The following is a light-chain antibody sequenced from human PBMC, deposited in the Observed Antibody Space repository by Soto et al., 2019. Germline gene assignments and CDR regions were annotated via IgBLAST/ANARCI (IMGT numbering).Light chain of an antibody. Sequence: EIVLTQSPATLSLSPGERATLSCRASQSVDRFLAWYQQKPGQAPRLLIYDTSNRATGIPARFSGSGSGTDFTLTISSLEPEDFAVYYCYQRSNWPPVTFGQGTRLEIK. CDR1: QSVDRF. V-gene: IGKV3-11*01. CDR3: YQRSNWPPVT. J-gene: IGKJ5*01. CDR2: DTS.